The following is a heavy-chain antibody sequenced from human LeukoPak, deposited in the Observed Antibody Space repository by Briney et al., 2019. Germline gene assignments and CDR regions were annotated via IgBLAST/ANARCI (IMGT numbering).Heavy chain of an antibody. CDR3: ARAPQWARFDY. CDR1: GFTFSSYG. V-gene: IGHV3-33*01. D-gene: IGHD2-8*01. CDR2: IWYDGSNK. J-gene: IGHJ4*02. Sequence: GGSLRLSCAASGFTFSSYGMHWVRQAPGKGLEWVAVIWYDGSNKYYADSVKGRFTISRDNSKNTLYLQMNSLRAEDTAVYYCARAPQWARFDYWGQGTLVTVSS.